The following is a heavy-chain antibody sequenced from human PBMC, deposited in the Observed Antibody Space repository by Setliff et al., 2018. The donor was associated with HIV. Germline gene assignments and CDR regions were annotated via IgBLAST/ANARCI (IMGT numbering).Heavy chain of an antibody. D-gene: IGHD2-2*01. J-gene: IGHJ5*02. CDR3: ARHSPAYCSGTSCYDNWFDP. CDR2: IYYSGST. V-gene: IGHV4-39*01. CDR1: GVSISSTNYY. Sequence: SETLSLTCTVSGVSISSTNYYWGWIRQPPGKGLEWIGTIYYSGSTYYNPSLKSRVTISVDTSKNQFSLKLSSVTAADTAVYYCARHSPAYCSGTSCYDNWFDPWGQGTLVTVSS.